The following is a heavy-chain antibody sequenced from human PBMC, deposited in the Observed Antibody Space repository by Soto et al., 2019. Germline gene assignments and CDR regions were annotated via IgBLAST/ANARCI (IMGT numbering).Heavy chain of an antibody. D-gene: IGHD6-13*01. CDR1: GFTFSSYG. CDR3: AKEPYGSSWYFDY. Sequence: QVQLVESGGGVVQPGRSLRLSCAASGFTFSSYGMHWVRQAPGKGLEWVAVISYDGSNKYYADSVKGRFTISRDNSKKTLYLQMNSLRAEDTAVYYCAKEPYGSSWYFDYWGQGTLVTVSS. V-gene: IGHV3-30*18. CDR2: ISYDGSNK. J-gene: IGHJ4*02.